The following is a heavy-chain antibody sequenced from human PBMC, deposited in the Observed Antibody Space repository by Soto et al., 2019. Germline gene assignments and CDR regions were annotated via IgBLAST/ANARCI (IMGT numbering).Heavy chain of an antibody. V-gene: IGHV3-30*18. CDR2: ISYDGSNK. D-gene: IGHD6-19*01. J-gene: IGHJ6*02. CDR1: GFTFSSYG. Sequence: GGSLRLSCAASGFTFSSYGMHWVRQAPGKGLEWVAVISYDGSNKYYADSVKGRFTISRDNSKNTLYLQMNSLRAEDTAVYYCAKVLMSSNYDYGMDVWGQGTTVTVSS. CDR3: AKVLMSSNYDYGMDV.